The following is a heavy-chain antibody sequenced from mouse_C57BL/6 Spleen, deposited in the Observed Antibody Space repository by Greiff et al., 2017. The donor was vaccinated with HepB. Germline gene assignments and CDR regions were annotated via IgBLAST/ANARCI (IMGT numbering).Heavy chain of an antibody. CDR3: AREYMGSWFAY. D-gene: IGHD1-1*02. Sequence: QVQLQQSGAELVRPGTSVKVSCKASGYAFTNYLIEWVKQRPGQGLEWIGVINPGSGGTNYNEKFKGKATLTADKSSSTAYMQLSSVTSEDSAVYFCAREYMGSWFAYWGQGTLVTVSA. V-gene: IGHV1-54*01. CDR1: GYAFTNYL. J-gene: IGHJ3*01. CDR2: INPGSGGT.